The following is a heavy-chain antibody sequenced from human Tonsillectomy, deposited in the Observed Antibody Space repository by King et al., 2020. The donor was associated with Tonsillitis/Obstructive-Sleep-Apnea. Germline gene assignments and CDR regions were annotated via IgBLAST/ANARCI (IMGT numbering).Heavy chain of an antibody. CDR2: IWYDGSNE. Sequence: VQLVQSGGGVVQPGRSLRLSCAASGFTFSSYGMHWVRQAPGKGLEWVAVIWYDGSNEYYADSVKGRFTISRDNSKNTLYLQMNSLRDEDTAVYYCASGGRTTPYYFDYWGQGTLVTVSS. D-gene: IGHD2-15*01. CDR3: ASGGRTTPYYFDY. CDR1: GFTFSSYG. V-gene: IGHV3-33*01. J-gene: IGHJ4*02.